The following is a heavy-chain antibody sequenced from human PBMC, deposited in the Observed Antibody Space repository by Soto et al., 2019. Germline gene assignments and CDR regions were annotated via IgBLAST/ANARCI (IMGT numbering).Heavy chain of an antibody. J-gene: IGHJ4*02. V-gene: IGHV3-30*03. CDR3: ARGQARYFDWSLTDY. CDR2: ISYDGSNK. Sequence: QVQLVESGGGVVQPGRSLRLSCAASGFTFSSYGMHWVRQAPGKGLEWVAIISYDGSNKYYADSVKGRFTISRDNSKNTLYLQMTSLRAEDTAVYYCARGQARYFDWSLTDYWGQGTLVTVSS. D-gene: IGHD3-9*01. CDR1: GFTFSSYG.